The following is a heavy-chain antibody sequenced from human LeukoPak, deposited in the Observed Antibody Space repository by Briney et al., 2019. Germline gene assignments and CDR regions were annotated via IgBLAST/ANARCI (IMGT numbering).Heavy chain of an antibody. CDR1: GFTISNSP. J-gene: IGHJ4*02. V-gene: IGHV3-64*04. Sequence: GSLRLSCSASGFTISNSPIHWVRQAPGKGLEYVSAINADGDSTYYVDSVKGRFTISRDNSKHTVYVQMNSLRAEDTAVYYCAKATAYYDSLFDYWGQGNLVTVSS. CDR2: INADGDST. CDR3: AKATAYYDSLFDY. D-gene: IGHD3-3*01.